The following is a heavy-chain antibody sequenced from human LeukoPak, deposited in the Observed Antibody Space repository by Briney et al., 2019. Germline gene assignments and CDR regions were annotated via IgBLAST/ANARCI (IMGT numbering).Heavy chain of an antibody. CDR1: GFTFSNYW. CDR2: INSDGNST. J-gene: IGHJ6*02. CDR3: ARAISCCRLMDV. V-gene: IGHV3-74*01. D-gene: IGHD2-2*01. Sequence: GGSLRLSCAASGFTFSNYWMYWVRQAPGKGLVWVSRINSDGNSTNYADSVKGRFTISRDNAKNTLYLQMNSLRVEDTAVYYCARAISCCRLMDVWGQGTTVTVSS.